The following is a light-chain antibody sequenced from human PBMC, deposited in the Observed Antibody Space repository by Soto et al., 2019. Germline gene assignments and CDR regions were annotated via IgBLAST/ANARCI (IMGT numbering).Light chain of an antibody. V-gene: IGLV1-47*01. CDR3: AAWDDSLSSPV. J-gene: IGLJ3*02. CDR2: RNN. Sequence: LTQPPSASGTPGQRVTISCSGSSSNIGINYVYWYQQLPGTAPKLLIYRNNQRPSGVPDRFSGSKSGTSASLAISGLRSEDEADYYCAAWDDSLSSPVFGGGTKLTVL. CDR1: SSNIGINY.